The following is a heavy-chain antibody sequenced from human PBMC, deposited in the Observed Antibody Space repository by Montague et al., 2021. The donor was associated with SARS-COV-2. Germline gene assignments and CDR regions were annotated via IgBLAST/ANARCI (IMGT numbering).Heavy chain of an antibody. CDR1: GFTFNNYA. J-gene: IGHJ4*02. Sequence: SLSLSCAASGFTFNNYAMHWVRQAPGKGLDWVSGISGSGGYSYYADSVKGRFTISRDNSTNTLYLQMNSLRAEDTALYYCAKDDGYCSGGDCPFDYWGQGTLVSVSS. CDR2: ISGSGGYS. D-gene: IGHD2-15*01. V-gene: IGHV3-23*01. CDR3: AKDDGYCSGGDCPFDY.